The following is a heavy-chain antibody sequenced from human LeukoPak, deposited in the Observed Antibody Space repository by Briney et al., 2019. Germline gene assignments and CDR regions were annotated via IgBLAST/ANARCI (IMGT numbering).Heavy chain of an antibody. CDR1: GFTFSSYS. D-gene: IGHD2-15*01. CDR3: ARGCSGGSCYEDY. Sequence: PGGSLRLSCAASGFTFSSYSMNWVRQAPGKGLEWVSSISSSSSYIYYADSVKGRFTISRDNAKNSLYLQMNSLRAEDTAVYYCARGCSGGSCYEDYWGQGTLVTVSS. V-gene: IGHV3-21*01. J-gene: IGHJ4*02. CDR2: ISSSSSYI.